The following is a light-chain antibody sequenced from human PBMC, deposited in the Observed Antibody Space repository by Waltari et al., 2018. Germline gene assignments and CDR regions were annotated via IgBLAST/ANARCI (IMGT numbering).Light chain of an antibody. V-gene: IGLV2-14*03. CDR1: SSDAGRYKY. J-gene: IGLJ1*01. Sequence: QSALTQPASVSGSPGQSITISCTGTSSDAGRYKYVSWYQQYPGKAPKLMIHDVSDRPSGVSNRFSGSKFGNTASLTISGLQAEDEADYYCSSYTSSKTYVFGTGTKVTVL. CDR2: DVS. CDR3: SSYTSSKTYV.